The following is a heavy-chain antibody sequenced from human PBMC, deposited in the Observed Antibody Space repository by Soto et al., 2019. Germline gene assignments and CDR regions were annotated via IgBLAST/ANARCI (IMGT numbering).Heavy chain of an antibody. D-gene: IGHD2-2*01. Sequence: SKTLSLTRTVYGGSLSSYYWSCIRQRPRKVLEWIGYIYYSGSPNYNPSLKSRVTISVDTSKNQFSLKLSSVTAAATAVYYWGFIRGIPLPGKCTDHCGQVTLVTV. CDR1: GGSLSSYY. CDR2: IYYSGSP. J-gene: IGHJ4*02. CDR3: GFIRGIPLPGKCTDH. V-gene: IGHV4-59*01.